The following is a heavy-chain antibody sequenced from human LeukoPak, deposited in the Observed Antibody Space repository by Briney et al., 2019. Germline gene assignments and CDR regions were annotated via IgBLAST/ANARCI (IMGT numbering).Heavy chain of an antibody. CDR1: GGSISSGNW. J-gene: IGHJ3*02. Sequence: PSGTLSLTCAVSGGSISSGNWWSWVRQPPGKGLEWIGEIFPSGSTNYNPSLKSRVTISVDKSKNQLSLKLSSVTAADTAVYYCARDLSAVAGYDAFDIWGQGTMVTVSS. CDR2: IFPSGST. D-gene: IGHD6-19*01. CDR3: ARDLSAVAGYDAFDI. V-gene: IGHV4-4*02.